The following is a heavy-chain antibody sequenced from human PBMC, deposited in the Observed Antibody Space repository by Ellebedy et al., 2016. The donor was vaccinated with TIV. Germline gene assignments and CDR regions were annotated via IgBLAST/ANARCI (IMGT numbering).Heavy chain of an antibody. V-gene: IGHV3-23*01. CDR1: GFPFKDAW. Sequence: PGGSLRLSCAASGFPFKDAWMTWVRQAPGEGLEWVSTISGSLGTTYYADSVKGRFTISRDNSKNTLSLQMNSLRAEDTAVYYCAKDSVEYYDILTGYSLFDPYYFDYWGQGALVTVSS. CDR3: AKDSVEYYDILTGYSLFDPYYFDY. D-gene: IGHD3-9*01. J-gene: IGHJ4*02. CDR2: ISGSLGTT.